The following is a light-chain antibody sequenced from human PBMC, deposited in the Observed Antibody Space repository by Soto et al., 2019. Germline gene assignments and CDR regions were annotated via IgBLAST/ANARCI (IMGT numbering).Light chain of an antibody. CDR3: QQYNNWWT. J-gene: IGKJ1*01. CDR1: QSVSSS. CDR2: GAS. Sequence: EVVMTQSPATLSMSPGERATPSCRASQSVSSSLAWYQQKPGQAPRLLIYGASTRATGIPDRFSGSGSETEFTLTISSLQAEDFAIYYCQQYNNWWTFGQGTKVEIK. V-gene: IGKV3-15*01.